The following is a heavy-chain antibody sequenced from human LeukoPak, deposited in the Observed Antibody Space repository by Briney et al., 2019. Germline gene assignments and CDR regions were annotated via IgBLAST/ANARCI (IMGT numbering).Heavy chain of an antibody. J-gene: IGHJ6*03. CDR2: IIPIFGTA. CDR3: ARNPSGLDRRGVPAAIPLKYPFYYYYYMDV. CDR1: GGTFSSYA. D-gene: IGHD2-2*02. V-gene: IGHV1-69*13. Sequence: GASVKVSCKASGGTFSSYAISWVRQAPGQGLEWMGGIIPIFGTANYAQKFQGRVTITADESTSTAYMELSSLRSEDTAVYYCARNPSGLDRRGVPAAIPLKYPFYYYYYMDVWGKGTTVTVSS.